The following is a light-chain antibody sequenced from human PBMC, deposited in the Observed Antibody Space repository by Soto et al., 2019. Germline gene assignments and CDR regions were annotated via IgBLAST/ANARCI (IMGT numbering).Light chain of an antibody. J-gene: IGLJ2*01. Sequence: SYELTQPPSVSVSPGQTARITCSGDALPKKNAYWYQQRSGQASVLVIYGDNKRPSGIPERFSVSSSGTVATLTISGAQVEDEADYFCYSTDSSNSRGVFGGGTKLTVL. CDR2: GDN. CDR3: YSTDSSNSRGV. CDR1: ALPKKN. V-gene: IGLV3-10*01.